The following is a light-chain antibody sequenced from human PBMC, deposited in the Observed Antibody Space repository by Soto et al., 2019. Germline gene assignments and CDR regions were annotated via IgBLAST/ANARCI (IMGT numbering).Light chain of an antibody. CDR1: QSINSY. V-gene: IGKV1-39*01. Sequence: DIQMTQSPSSLSASVGDRVTITCRASQSINSYLNWYQQKPGKAPKLLIYAASSLQSGVPSRFSGSGSGTDFTLTISSLQPEDFATYYCQQSSSTPWTFGQGTKVDIK. J-gene: IGKJ1*01. CDR3: QQSSSTPWT. CDR2: AAS.